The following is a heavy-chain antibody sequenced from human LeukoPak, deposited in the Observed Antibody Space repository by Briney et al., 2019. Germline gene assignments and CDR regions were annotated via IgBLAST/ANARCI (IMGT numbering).Heavy chain of an antibody. J-gene: IGHJ4*02. CDR1: GFIVDKLY. V-gene: IGHV3-53*01. CDR3: AGAEYYGSSIDY. D-gene: IGHD3-16*01. CDR2: IYRSGDT. Sequence: GGSLRLSCAASGFIVDKLYMNWVRQAPGKGLEWVSIIYRSGDTYYGDSVKGRFTISRDSSKNTLHLQMNSLRVEDTAIYYCAGAEYYGSSIDYWGQGTLVTVSS.